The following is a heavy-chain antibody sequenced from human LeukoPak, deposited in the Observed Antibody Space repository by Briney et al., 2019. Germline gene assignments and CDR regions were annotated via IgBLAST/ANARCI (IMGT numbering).Heavy chain of an antibody. D-gene: IGHD3-10*01. CDR3: ARQLWFGEFTFDY. Sequence: SETLSLTCTVSGGSISSGSYYWSWIRQPAGKGLEWIGRIYTSGSTNYNPSLKSRVTISVDTSKNQFSLKLSSVTAADTAVYYCARQLWFGEFTFDYWGQGTLVTVSS. V-gene: IGHV4-61*02. J-gene: IGHJ4*02. CDR2: IYTSGST. CDR1: GGSISSGSYY.